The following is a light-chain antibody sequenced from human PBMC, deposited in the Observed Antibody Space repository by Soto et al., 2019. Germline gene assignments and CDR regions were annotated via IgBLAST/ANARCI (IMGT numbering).Light chain of an antibody. Sequence: DLQMTQSPSTLSASVGDRVTITCRARQSISSWLAWYKQKPGKAHKLLIYKASSLESGVTSRFSGSGSGTEFTLTISSLQPDDFATYYCQQYNSYPSCGGGTKVEIK. CDR3: QQYNSYPS. CDR1: QSISSW. J-gene: IGKJ4*01. V-gene: IGKV1-5*03. CDR2: KAS.